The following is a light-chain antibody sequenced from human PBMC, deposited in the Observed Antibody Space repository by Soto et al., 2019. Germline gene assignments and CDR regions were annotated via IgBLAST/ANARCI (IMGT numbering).Light chain of an antibody. V-gene: IGKV1-33*01. CDR1: QSIANF. J-gene: IGKJ4*01. CDR2: DAS. CDR3: QQYEDLPPT. Sequence: DVQMTQSPSSLSASVGDRVIITCKANQSIANFLNWFQHKPGQAPKLLISDASHLELGVSSRFSGSRSGTDFVLEISNLQSEDVATYFCQQYEDLPPTFGGGTKVDI.